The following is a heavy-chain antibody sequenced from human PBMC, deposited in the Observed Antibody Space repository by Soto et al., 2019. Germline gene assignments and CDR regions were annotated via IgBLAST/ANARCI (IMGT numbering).Heavy chain of an antibody. CDR2: ISSSSYT. Sequence: GGSLRLSCAASGFTFSDYYMSWIRQAPGKGLEWVSYISSSSYTNYADSVKGRFTISRDNAKNSLYLQMNSLRAEDTAVYYCARDGAYCSGGSCYDAFDIWGQGTMVTVSS. V-gene: IGHV3-11*06. CDR1: GFTFSDYY. D-gene: IGHD2-15*01. CDR3: ARDGAYCSGGSCYDAFDI. J-gene: IGHJ3*02.